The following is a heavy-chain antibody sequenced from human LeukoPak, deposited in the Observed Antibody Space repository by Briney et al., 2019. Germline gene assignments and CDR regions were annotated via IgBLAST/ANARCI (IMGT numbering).Heavy chain of an antibody. CDR1: GGSISSYY. CDR3: ARAIVVVPAAMSRAFDI. J-gene: IGHJ3*02. D-gene: IGHD2-2*01. CDR2: IYYSGST. V-gene: IGHV4-59*01. Sequence: SETLSLTCTVSGGSISSYYWSWIRQPPGKGLEWIGYIYYSGSTNYNPSLKSRVTISVDTSKNQFSLKLSSVTAADTAVYYCARAIVVVPAAMSRAFDIWGQGTMVTVSS.